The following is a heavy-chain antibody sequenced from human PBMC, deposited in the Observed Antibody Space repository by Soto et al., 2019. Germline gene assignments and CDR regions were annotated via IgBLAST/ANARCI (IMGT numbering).Heavy chain of an antibody. D-gene: IGHD1-26*01. CDR1: GGSISSGDYY. CDR2: IYYSGST. V-gene: IGHV4-30-4*01. J-gene: IGHJ5*02. CDR3: ARSLRIVGATGWFDP. Sequence: SETLSLTGTVSGGSISSGDYYWRWIRQPPGKGLEWIGYIYYSGSTYYNPSLKSRVTISVDTSKNQFSLKLSSVTAADTAVYYCARSLRIVGATGWFDPWGQGTLVTVSS.